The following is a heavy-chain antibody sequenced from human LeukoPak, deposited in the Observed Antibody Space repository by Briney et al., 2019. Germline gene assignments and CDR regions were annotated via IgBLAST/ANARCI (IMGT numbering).Heavy chain of an antibody. CDR3: ARVRVYDSSGYYNYYYYMDV. Sequence: PSETLSLTCTVSGGSISSYYRSWIRQPPGKGLEWIGYIYYSGSTNYNPSLKSRVTISVDTSKNQFSLKLSSVTAADTAVYYCARVRVYDSSGYYNYYYYMDVWGKGTTVTVSS. J-gene: IGHJ6*03. CDR2: IYYSGST. CDR1: GGSISSYY. V-gene: IGHV4-59*01. D-gene: IGHD3-22*01.